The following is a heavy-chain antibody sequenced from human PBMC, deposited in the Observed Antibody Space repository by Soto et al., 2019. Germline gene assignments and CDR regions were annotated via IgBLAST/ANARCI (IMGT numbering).Heavy chain of an antibody. CDR3: AREGWDPYYYDSSGYFY. CDR2: INHSGST. J-gene: IGHJ4*02. Sequence: PSETLSLTCAVYGGSFSGYYWSWIRQPPGKGLEWIGEINHSGSTNYNPSLKSRVTISVDTSKNQFSLKLSSVTAAGTAVYYCAREGWDPYYYDSSGYFYWGQGTLVTVSS. D-gene: IGHD3-22*01. CDR1: GGSFSGYY. V-gene: IGHV4-34*01.